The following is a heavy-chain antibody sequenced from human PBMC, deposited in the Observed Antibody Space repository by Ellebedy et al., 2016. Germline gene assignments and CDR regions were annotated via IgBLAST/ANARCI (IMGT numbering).Heavy chain of an antibody. CDR1: GFPFRDFF. V-gene: IGHV3-23*01. Sequence: GESLKISXAASGFPFRDFFMSWVRQSPGKGLEWVSTISAGSDTTRLADSVKGRFTISRDTSKNSVYLRMNNLRVEDTAVYYCRQGHYADLWGQGTLVTVSS. CDR2: ISAGSDTT. J-gene: IGHJ4*02. CDR3: RQGHYADL. D-gene: IGHD4-17*01.